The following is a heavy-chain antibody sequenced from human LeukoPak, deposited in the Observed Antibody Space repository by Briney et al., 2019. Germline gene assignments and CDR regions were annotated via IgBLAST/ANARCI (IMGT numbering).Heavy chain of an antibody. CDR2: IGGSGGST. V-gene: IGHV3-23*01. Sequence: HPGGSLRLSCAASGFTFSSYAMSWVRQAPGKGLEWVSAIGGSGGSTYYADSVKGRFTISRDNSKNTLYLQMNSLRAEDTAVYYCARRYIVVVVAAPARYFDYWGQGTLVTVSS. D-gene: IGHD2-15*01. CDR1: GFTFSSYA. CDR3: ARRYIVVVVAAPARYFDY. J-gene: IGHJ4*02.